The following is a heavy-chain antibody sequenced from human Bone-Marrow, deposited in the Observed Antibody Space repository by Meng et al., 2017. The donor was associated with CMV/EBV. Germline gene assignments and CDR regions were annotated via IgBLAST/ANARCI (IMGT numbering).Heavy chain of an antibody. CDR1: GFTFNDAW. J-gene: IGHJ4*02. CDR3: TADTHGGYCSSTSCYYFDY. V-gene: IGHV3-15*01. D-gene: IGHD2-2*01. CDR2: IKSKTDGGTT. Sequence: GGSLRLSCAASGFTFNDAWMSWVRQAPGKGLEWVGRIKSKTDGGTTDYAAPVKGRFTISRDDSKNTLYLQMNSLKTEDTAVYYCTADTHGGYCSSTSCYYFDYWGQGTLVTVPQ.